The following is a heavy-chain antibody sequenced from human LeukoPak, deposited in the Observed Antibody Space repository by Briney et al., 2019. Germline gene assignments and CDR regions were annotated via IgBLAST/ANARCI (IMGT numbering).Heavy chain of an antibody. V-gene: IGHV3-48*03. CDR2: ISSSGSTI. Sequence: PGGSLRLSXAASGFTFSSYEMNWVRQAPGKGLEWVSYISSSGSTIYYADSVKGRFTISRDNAKNSLYLQMNSLRAEDTAVYYCARESVDFDYWGQGTLVTVSS. CDR1: GFTFSSYE. CDR3: ARESVDFDY. J-gene: IGHJ4*02.